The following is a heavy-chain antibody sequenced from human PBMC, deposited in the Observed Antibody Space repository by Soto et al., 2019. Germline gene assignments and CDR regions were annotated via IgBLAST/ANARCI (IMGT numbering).Heavy chain of an antibody. CDR3: AGWGGHDYNY. CDR2: INPDGNVG. CDR1: GFPFSTYW. Sequence: EVQLLGSGGGLVQPGGSLRLSFVGSGFPFSTYWMNWVRQAPGKGLEWVANINPDGNVGTYVDSVRGRFTTSRDNAKNSLYLQMNSLRADDTAVYFCAGWGGHDYNYWGHGIMVTVSS. J-gene: IGHJ4*01. V-gene: IGHV3-7*03. D-gene: IGHD4-4*01.